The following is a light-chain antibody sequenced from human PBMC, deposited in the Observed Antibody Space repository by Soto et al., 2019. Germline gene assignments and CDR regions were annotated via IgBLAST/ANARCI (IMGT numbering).Light chain of an antibody. CDR2: GAS. CDR3: QQYGNSPPGT. Sequence: LPQSPGTLYFSPGERATLSCRASQSVGNSHVAWYQQRRGLPPRLLIYGASNRATGIPDRFSGSGSGADFTLTIGRLEPEDFAVYFCQQYGNSPPGTFGQGTRLEI. CDR1: QSVGNSH. V-gene: IGKV3-20*01. J-gene: IGKJ5*01.